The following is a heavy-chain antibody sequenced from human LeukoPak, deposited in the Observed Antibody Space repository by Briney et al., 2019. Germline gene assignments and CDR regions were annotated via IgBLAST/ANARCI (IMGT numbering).Heavy chain of an antibody. CDR2: IYSDGNT. CDR1: GFTVSSNY. V-gene: IGHV3-66*01. D-gene: IGHD2-21*02. J-gene: IGHJ4*02. CDR3: AGSLAYCGGDCRLGDY. Sequence: GGSLRLSCAASGFTVSSNYMSWVRQAPGKGLEWVSVIYSDGNTRYADSVKVRFTISRDNSKNMLYLQMNSLRAEDTAVYYCAGSLAYCGGDCRLGDYWGQGTLVTVSS.